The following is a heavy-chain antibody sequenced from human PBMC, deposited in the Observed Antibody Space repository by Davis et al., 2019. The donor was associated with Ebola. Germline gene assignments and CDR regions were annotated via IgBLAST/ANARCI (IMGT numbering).Heavy chain of an antibody. CDR2: IDPSDSYT. Sequence: GESLKISCRGSGYTFSSYWISWVRQMPGRGLEWMGRIDPSDSYTNYSPSFQGHVTISVDKSLNTAYLQWSSLQASDTAIYYCARPRYCSSGSCAAEFDNWGQGTLVAVSS. J-gene: IGHJ4*02. CDR1: GYTFSSYW. CDR3: ARPRYCSSGSCAAEFDN. D-gene: IGHD2-15*01. V-gene: IGHV5-10-1*01.